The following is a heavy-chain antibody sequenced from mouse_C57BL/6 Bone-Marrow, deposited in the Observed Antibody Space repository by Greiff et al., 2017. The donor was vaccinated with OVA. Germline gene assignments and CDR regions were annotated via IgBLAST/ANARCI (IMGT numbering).Heavy chain of an antibody. CDR1: GFTFSDYY. Sequence: EVKLEESEGGLVQPGSSMKLSCTASGFTFSDYYMAWVRQVPEKGLEWVANINHDGSSTYYLDSLKSRFVISRDNAKNILYLQMSSLKSEDTATYYCARDDYYGIAYWGQGTLVTVSA. CDR2: INHDGSST. J-gene: IGHJ3*01. V-gene: IGHV5-16*01. D-gene: IGHD1-1*01. CDR3: ARDDYYGIAY.